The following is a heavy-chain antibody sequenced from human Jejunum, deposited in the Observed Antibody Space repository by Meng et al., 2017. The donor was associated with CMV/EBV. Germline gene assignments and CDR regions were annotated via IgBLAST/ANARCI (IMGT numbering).Heavy chain of an antibody. CDR2: IIPVFDKT. J-gene: IGHJ4*02. D-gene: IGHD1-26*01. CDR1: GSTFSNSA. V-gene: IGHV1-69*04. CDR3: AGGLGGTIDY. Sequence: VSCQASGSTFSNSATSWVRQAPGQGLEWMGNIIPVFDKTNYAQKFQGRVTITADRSTNTAYMELSSLRSDDTAIYYCAGGLGGTIDYWGQGTLVTVS.